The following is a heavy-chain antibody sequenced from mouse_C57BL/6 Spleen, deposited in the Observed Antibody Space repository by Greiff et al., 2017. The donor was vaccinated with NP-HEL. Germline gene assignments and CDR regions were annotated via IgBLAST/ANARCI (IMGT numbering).Heavy chain of an antibody. J-gene: IGHJ1*03. Sequence: EVQLQQSGPELVKPGASVKIPCKASGYTFTDYNMDWVKQSHGKSLEWIGDINPNNGGTIYNQKFKGKATLTVDKSSSTAYMELRSLTSEDTAVYYCARGEDYYGSSYDWYFDVWGTGTTVTVSS. CDR3: ARGEDYYGSSYDWYFDV. CDR1: GYTFTDYN. CDR2: INPNNGGT. V-gene: IGHV1-18*01. D-gene: IGHD1-1*01.